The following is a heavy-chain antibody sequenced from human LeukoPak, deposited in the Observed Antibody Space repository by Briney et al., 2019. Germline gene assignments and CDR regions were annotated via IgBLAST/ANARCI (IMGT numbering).Heavy chain of an antibody. CDR2: INHSGST. D-gene: IGHD6-19*01. J-gene: IGHJ3*02. Sequence: SETLSLTCAVYGGSFSGYYWSWIRQPPGKGLEWIGEINHSGSTNYNLSLKSRVTISVDTSKNQFSLKLSSVPAADTAVYYCARVPVAAVAGTAEGAFDIWGQGTMVTVSS. CDR3: ARVPVAAVAGTAEGAFDI. V-gene: IGHV4-34*01. CDR1: GGSFSGYY.